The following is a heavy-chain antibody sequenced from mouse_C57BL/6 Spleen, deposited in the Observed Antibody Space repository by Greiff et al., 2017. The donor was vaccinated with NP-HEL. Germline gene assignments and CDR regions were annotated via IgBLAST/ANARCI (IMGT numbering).Heavy chain of an antibody. CDR2: ISDGGSYT. CDR1: GFTFSSYA. D-gene: IGHD1-1*01. J-gene: IGHJ2*01. CDR3: ARDRDYGSSYDY. Sequence: EVKLMESGGGLVKPGGSLKLSCAASGFTFSSYAMSWVRQTPEKRLEWVATISDGGSYTYYPDNVKGRVTISRDNAKNNLYLQMSHLKSEDTAMYYCARDRDYGSSYDYWGQGTTLTVSS. V-gene: IGHV5-4*01.